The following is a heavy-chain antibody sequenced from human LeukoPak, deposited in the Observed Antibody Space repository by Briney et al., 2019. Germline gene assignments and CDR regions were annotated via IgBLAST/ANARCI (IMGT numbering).Heavy chain of an antibody. V-gene: IGHV4-59*08. J-gene: IGHJ4*02. CDR2: IYYSGST. CDR3: ARLSNSGSYQYYFDC. CDR1: GASISSYY. D-gene: IGHD1-26*01. Sequence: SETLSLTCTVSGASISSYYWSWIRQPPGKGLEWIGYIYYSGSTNYNPSLKSRVTISVDTSKNQFSLKLSSVTAADTALYYCARLSNSGSYQYYFDCWGQGTLVTVSS.